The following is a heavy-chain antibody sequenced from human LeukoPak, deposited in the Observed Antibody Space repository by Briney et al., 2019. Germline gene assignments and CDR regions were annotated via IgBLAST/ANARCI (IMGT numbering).Heavy chain of an antibody. Sequence: SETLSLTCAVYGGSFSGYYWSWIRQPLGKGLEWIGEINHSGSTNYNPSLKSRVTISVDTSKNQFSLKLSSVTAADTAVYYCARGLMSGCSSTSCYRRGNYYYYYYMDVWGKGTTVTVSS. CDR2: INHSGST. CDR1: GGSFSGYY. V-gene: IGHV4-34*01. D-gene: IGHD2-2*02. CDR3: ARGLMSGCSSTSCYRRGNYYYYYYMDV. J-gene: IGHJ6*03.